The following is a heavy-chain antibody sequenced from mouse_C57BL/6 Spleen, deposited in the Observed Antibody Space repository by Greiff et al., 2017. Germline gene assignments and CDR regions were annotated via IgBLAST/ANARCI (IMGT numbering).Heavy chain of an antibody. CDR3: ARSGVVAHYYAMDY. Sequence: QVQLKQPGAELVKPGASVKLSCKASGYTFTSYWMHWVKQRPGRGLEWIGRIDPNSGGTKYNEKFKSKATLTVDKPSSTAYMQLSSLTSEDSAVYYCARSGVVAHYYAMDYWGQGTSVTVSS. CDR2: IDPNSGGT. V-gene: IGHV1-72*01. J-gene: IGHJ4*01. D-gene: IGHD1-1*01. CDR1: GYTFTSYW.